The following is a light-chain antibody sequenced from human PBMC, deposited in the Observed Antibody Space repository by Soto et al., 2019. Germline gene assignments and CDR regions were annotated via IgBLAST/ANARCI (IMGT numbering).Light chain of an antibody. CDR1: QSLVYSDGNTY. CDR2: KVS. CDR3: MQGPHWPWT. V-gene: IGKV2-30*01. J-gene: IGKJ1*01. Sequence: DVVMTQSPLSLPVTLGQPASISCRSSQSLVYSDGNTYLNWFQQRPGQSQRRLIYKVSNRDSGVPDRFSGSGSGTDFTLKISRVEAEDVGVYYCMQGPHWPWTFGQGTKVDIK.